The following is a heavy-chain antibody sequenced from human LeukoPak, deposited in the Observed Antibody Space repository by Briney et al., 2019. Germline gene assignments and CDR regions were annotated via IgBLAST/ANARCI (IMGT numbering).Heavy chain of an antibody. CDR1: GFTFSSYE. J-gene: IGHJ3*02. CDR2: ISSTGTNI. D-gene: IGHD2-21*02. V-gene: IGHV3-48*03. Sequence: HPEGSLRLSCAASGFTFSSYEMNWVRQAPEKGLEWLSYISSTGTNIYYADSVKGRFTISRDNAKNSLYLQMNSLRAEDTAVYYCARMGVDVVVTSIHPKYALDIWGQGTMVTVSS. CDR3: ARMGVDVVVTSIHPKYALDI.